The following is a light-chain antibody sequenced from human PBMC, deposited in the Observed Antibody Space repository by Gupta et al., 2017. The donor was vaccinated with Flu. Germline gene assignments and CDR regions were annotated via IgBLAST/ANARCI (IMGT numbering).Light chain of an antibody. Sequence: QAVVTQEPSLTVSPGGTVTLPCASSTGPVIWSHYPYWFQQKPGQAPRTMIYDTSKKQSSTPARFSGSLLGGKAALTLSGAQPEDEADYYCLLSYGGPRVFGRGTKLTVL. CDR3: LLSYGGPRV. CDR1: TGPVIWSHY. CDR2: DTS. V-gene: IGLV7-46*01. J-gene: IGLJ3*02.